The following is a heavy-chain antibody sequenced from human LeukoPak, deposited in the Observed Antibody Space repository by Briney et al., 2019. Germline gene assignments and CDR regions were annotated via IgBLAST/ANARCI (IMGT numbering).Heavy chain of an antibody. CDR2: MYYSGST. CDR3: AKGVVPAAPSYYYYYMDV. V-gene: IGHV4-31*03. D-gene: IGHD2-2*01. J-gene: IGHJ6*03. CDR1: GGSITSGGYY. Sequence: ASETLSLTCTVSGGSITSGGYYWSWIRQHPGKGLEWIGYMYYSGSTYYNPSLKSRVTISVDTSKNQFSLKVSSVTAADTAVYYCAKGVVPAAPSYYYYYMDVWAKWTTGTVSS.